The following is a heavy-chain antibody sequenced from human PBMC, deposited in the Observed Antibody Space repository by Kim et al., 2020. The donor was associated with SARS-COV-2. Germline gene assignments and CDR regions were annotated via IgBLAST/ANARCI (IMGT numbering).Heavy chain of an antibody. Sequence: GGSLRLSCAASGFTFSSYAMHWVRQAPGKGLEYVSAISSNGGSTYYANSVKGRFTISRDNSKNTLYLQMGSLRAEDMAVYYCAIGPDWGEVDYWCQGTLV. J-gene: IGHJ4*02. CDR2: ISSNGGST. CDR3: AIGPDWGEVDY. CDR1: GFTFSSYA. D-gene: IGHD7-27*01. V-gene: IGHV3-64*01.